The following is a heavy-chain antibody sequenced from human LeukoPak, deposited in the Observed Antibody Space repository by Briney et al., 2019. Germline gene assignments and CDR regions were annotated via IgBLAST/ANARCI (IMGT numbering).Heavy chain of an antibody. V-gene: IGHV3-30*04. CDR1: GFTFSSYA. CDR3: ASSQPPTPFDY. CDR2: ISYDGSNK. Sequence: GGSLRLSCAASGFTFSSYAMHWVRQAPGKGLEWVAVISYDGSNKYYADSVKGRFTISRDSSKNTLYLQMNSLRAEDTAVYYCASSQPPTPFDYWGQGTLVTVSS. J-gene: IGHJ4*02. D-gene: IGHD4-17*01.